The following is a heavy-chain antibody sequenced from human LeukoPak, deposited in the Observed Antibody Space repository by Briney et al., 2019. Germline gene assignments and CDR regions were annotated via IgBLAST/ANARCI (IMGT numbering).Heavy chain of an antibody. CDR2: ISGSGGST. Sequence: GGSLRLSCVVSGLTFSSFAMSWVRQAPGKGLEWVSAISGSGGSTYYVDSVKGRITISRDNSKNTLYLQMNSLRAEDTAVYYCASPGGAARGGLDYWGQGTLVTVSS. CDR3: ASPGGAARGGLDY. CDR1: GLTFSSFA. V-gene: IGHV3-23*01. D-gene: IGHD6-6*01. J-gene: IGHJ4*02.